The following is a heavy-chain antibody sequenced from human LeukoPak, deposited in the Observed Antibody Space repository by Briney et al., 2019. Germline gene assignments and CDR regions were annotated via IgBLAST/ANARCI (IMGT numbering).Heavy chain of an antibody. CDR2: INHSGST. J-gene: IGHJ5*02. Sequence: PSETLSLTCAVYGGSFSGYYWSWIHQPPGKGLEWIGEINHSGSTNYNPSLKSRVTISVDTSKNQFSLKLSSVTAADTAVYYCARGRGYCSSTSCYTSWFDPWGQGTLVTVSS. D-gene: IGHD2-2*02. CDR1: GGSFSGYY. V-gene: IGHV4-34*01. CDR3: ARGRGYCSSTSCYTSWFDP.